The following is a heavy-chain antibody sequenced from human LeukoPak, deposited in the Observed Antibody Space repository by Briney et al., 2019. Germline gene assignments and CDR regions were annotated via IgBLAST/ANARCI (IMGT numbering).Heavy chain of an antibody. CDR1: GFTVSSNY. Sequence: PGGSLRLSCAAPGFTVSSNYMSWVRQAPGKGLEWVSVIYSGGSTYYADSVKGRFTISRDNSKNTLYLQMNSLRAEDTAVYYCARGYGSAAAGHGGFDPWGQGTLVTVSS. V-gene: IGHV3-66*02. D-gene: IGHD6-13*01. CDR3: ARGYGSAAAGHGGFDP. CDR2: IYSGGST. J-gene: IGHJ5*02.